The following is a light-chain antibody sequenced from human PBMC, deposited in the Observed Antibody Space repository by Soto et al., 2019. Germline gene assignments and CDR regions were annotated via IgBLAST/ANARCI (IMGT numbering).Light chain of an antibody. CDR1: QSVSDNQ. CDR3: QQYTQSLWT. Sequence: IVLTQSPGTLSLSPGERATLSCRTSQSVSDNQLAWYQQKPGQAPRLLTYDVSIRATTIPDRFSGSGSGTDFTLTIDTLEPEDFAMYYCQQYTQSLWTFGPGTKVDIK. CDR2: DVS. V-gene: IGKV3-20*01. J-gene: IGKJ1*01.